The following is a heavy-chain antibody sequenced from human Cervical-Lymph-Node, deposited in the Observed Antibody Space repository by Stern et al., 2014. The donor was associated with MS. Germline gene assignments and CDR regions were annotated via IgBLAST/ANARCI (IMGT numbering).Heavy chain of an antibody. CDR2: MSYDGFRR. J-gene: IGHJ4*02. Sequence: VQLVESGGGVVQPGTSLRLSCEASGFTFSSYVMHWVRQAPGKGLEWVAGMSYDGFRRYYVDSVRGRFTISRDDSKNTLYLQMNSLRAEDTAVYYCAREGGSSGRAPSFDYWGQGTLVTVSS. V-gene: IGHV3-30*03. CDR3: AREGGSSGRAPSFDY. CDR1: GFTFSSYV. D-gene: IGHD3-22*01.